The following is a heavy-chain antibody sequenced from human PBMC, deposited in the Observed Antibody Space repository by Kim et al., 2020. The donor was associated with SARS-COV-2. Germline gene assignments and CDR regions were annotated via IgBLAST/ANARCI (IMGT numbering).Heavy chain of an antibody. CDR1: GGSFSGYY. V-gene: IGHV4-34*01. Sequence: SETLSLTCAVYGGSFSGYYWSWIRQPPGKGLEWIGEIKHSGSTNYNPSLKSRVTISVDTSKNQFSLKLSSVTAADTAVYYCARGLGITMIVVVNGPFDYWGQGTLVTVSS. D-gene: IGHD3-22*01. CDR2: IKHSGST. CDR3: ARGLGITMIVVVNGPFDY. J-gene: IGHJ4*02.